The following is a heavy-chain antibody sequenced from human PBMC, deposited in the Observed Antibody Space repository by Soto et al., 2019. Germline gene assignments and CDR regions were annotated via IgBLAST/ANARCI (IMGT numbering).Heavy chain of an antibody. CDR3: ARDTPGYYDSSGYPYFDS. Sequence: PGGSLRLSCAASGFTFSSYAMHWVRQAPGKGLEWVAVISYDGSNKYYADSVKGRFTISRDNSKNTLYLQMNSLRAEDTAAYYCARDTPGYYDSSGYPYFDSWGQGT. J-gene: IGHJ4*02. D-gene: IGHD3-22*01. V-gene: IGHV3-30-3*01. CDR2: ISYDGSNK. CDR1: GFTFSSYA.